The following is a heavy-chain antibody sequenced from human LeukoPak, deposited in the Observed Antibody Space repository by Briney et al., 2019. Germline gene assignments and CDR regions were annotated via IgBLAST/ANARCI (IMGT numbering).Heavy chain of an antibody. CDR1: GGSFSGYY. J-gene: IGHJ5*02. V-gene: IGHV4-34*01. D-gene: IGHD3-3*01. CDR2: INHSGST. CDR3: AREGTAIHYDFWSGFGSFWFDP. Sequence: SETLSLTCAVYGGSFSGYYWSWIRQPPGKGLEWIGEINHSGSTNYNPSLKSRVTISVDTSKNQFSLKLSSVTAADTAVYYCAREGTAIHYDFWSGFGSFWFDPWGQGTLVTVSS.